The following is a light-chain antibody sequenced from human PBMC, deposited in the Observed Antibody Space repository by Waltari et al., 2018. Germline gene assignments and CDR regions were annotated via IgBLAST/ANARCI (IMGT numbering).Light chain of an antibody. Sequence: QSVLTQPPSASETPGQRVNISSSGSHPHLGLNYLYWYQQLPGSAPKLLIYRNNLRPPGVPDRFSASKYGTLASLVISGLRSEDEGVYYCASWDESHYVFGGGTTVTVL. CDR3: ASWDESHYV. CDR2: RNN. CDR1: HPHLGLNY. J-gene: IGLJ1*01. V-gene: IGLV1-47*01.